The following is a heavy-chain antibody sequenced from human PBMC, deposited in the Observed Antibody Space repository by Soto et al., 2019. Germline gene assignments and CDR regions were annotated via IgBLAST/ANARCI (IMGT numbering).Heavy chain of an antibody. J-gene: IGHJ4*02. Sequence: VQLVESGGGLVQPGGSLRLSCAASGFTVSSNYMSWVRQAPGKGLEWVSVIYSGGSTYYADSVKGRFTISRHNSKNTLYLQMNSLRAEDTAVYYCARARNTGYCSGGSCPFDYWGQGTLVTVSS. CDR1: GFTVSSNY. D-gene: IGHD2-15*01. V-gene: IGHV3-53*04. CDR2: IYSGGST. CDR3: ARARNTGYCSGGSCPFDY.